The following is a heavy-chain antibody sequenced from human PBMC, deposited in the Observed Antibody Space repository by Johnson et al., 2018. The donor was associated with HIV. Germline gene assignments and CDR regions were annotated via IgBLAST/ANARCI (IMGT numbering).Heavy chain of an antibody. CDR3: ARDYYDSSAYYYQDVESAFDI. D-gene: IGHD3-22*01. Sequence: VQLVESGGGLVQPGGSLRLSCTPSGFTFSNYAIYWVRQAPGKGLEYVSSISSNGGRTYYANSVKGRFTVSRDNSNNTLYLQMGSLRAEDMAVYYCARDYYDSSAYYYQDVESAFDIWGQGTMVTVSS. CDR2: ISSNGGRT. V-gene: IGHV3-64*01. J-gene: IGHJ3*02. CDR1: GFTFSNYA.